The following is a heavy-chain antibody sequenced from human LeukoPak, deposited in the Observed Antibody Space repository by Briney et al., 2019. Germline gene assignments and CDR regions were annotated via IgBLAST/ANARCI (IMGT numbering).Heavy chain of an antibody. CDR3: AKVQWLVTPDDAFDI. J-gene: IGHJ3*02. V-gene: IGHV3-23*01. Sequence: GGSLRLSCAASGFTFSSYAMSWVRQAPGKGLEWVSAISGSGGSAYYADSVKGRFTISRDSSKNTLYLQMNSLRVEDTAVYYCAKVQWLVTPDDAFDIWGQGTMVTVSS. CDR1: GFTFSSYA. CDR2: ISGSGGSA. D-gene: IGHD6-19*01.